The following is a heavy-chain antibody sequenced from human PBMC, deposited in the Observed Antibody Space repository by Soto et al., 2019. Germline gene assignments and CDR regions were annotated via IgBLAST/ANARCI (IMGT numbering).Heavy chain of an antibody. V-gene: IGHV1-3*01. Sequence: ASVTVSCQASGYTITSYAMHWVRQAPGQRLEWMGWINAGNGNTKYSQKFQGRVTITRDTSASTAYMELSSLRSEDTAVYYCARDTLYYYYYGMDVWGQGTTVTVSS. D-gene: IGHD2-15*01. CDR3: ARDTLYYYYYGMDV. CDR1: GYTITSYA. CDR2: INAGNGNT. J-gene: IGHJ6*02.